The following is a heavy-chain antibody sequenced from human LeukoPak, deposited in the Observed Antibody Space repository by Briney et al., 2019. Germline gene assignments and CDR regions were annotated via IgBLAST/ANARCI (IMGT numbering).Heavy chain of an antibody. J-gene: IGHJ4*02. V-gene: IGHV3-7*01. CDR1: GLTFGSSW. Sequence: GGSLRLSCAASGLTFGSSWMTWVRQTPDEGLEWVASIKHDGSAEYYEDSVRGRFTISRDNAKNSVYLQMNSLRAEDTAAYYCARDRGPNCLDYWGQGTLVTVSS. D-gene: IGHD1-1*01. CDR3: ARDRGPNCLDY. CDR2: IKHDGSAE.